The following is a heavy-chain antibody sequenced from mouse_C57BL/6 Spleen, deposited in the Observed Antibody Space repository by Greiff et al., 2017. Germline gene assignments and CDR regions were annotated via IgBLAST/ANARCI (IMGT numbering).Heavy chain of an antibody. Sequence: VQLQQPGAELVKPGASVKLSCKASGYTFTSYWMQWVKQRPGQGLEWIGEIDPSDSYTNYNQKFKGKATLPVDTSSSTAYMQLSSLTSEDSAVYYCARLGNYEDWFAYWGQGTLVTVSA. J-gene: IGHJ3*01. CDR1: GYTFTSYW. CDR2: IDPSDSYT. D-gene: IGHD2-1*01. CDR3: ARLGNYEDWFAY. V-gene: IGHV1-50*01.